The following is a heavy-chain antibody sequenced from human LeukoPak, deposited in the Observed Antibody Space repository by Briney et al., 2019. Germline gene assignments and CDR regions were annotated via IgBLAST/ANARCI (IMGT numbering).Heavy chain of an antibody. J-gene: IGHJ3*02. Sequence: ASVKVSCKASGYTFTSYGISWVRQAPGQGLEWMGWISAYNGNTNYAQKLQGRVTMTTDTSTSTAYMELRSLRSEDTAVYYCATTRRGYCTNGVCRAGFDIWGQGTMVTVSS. CDR3: ATTRRGYCTNGVCRAGFDI. CDR1: GYTFTSYG. V-gene: IGHV1-18*01. D-gene: IGHD2-8*01. CDR2: ISAYNGNT.